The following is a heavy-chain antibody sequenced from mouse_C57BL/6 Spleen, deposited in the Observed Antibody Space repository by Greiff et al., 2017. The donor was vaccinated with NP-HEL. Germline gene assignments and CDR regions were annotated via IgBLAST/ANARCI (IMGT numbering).Heavy chain of an antibody. D-gene: IGHD1-1*01. CDR3: ASPGGSSYWYFDV. V-gene: IGHV1-61*01. CDR2: IYPSDSET. J-gene: IGHJ1*03. CDR1: GYTFTSYW. Sequence: QVQLQQPGAELVRPGSSVKLSCKASGYTFTSYWMDWVKQRPGQGLEWIGNIYPSDSETHYNQKFKDKATLTVDKSSRPAYMQLSSLPSADSAVYDCASPGGSSYWYFDVWGTGTTVTVSS.